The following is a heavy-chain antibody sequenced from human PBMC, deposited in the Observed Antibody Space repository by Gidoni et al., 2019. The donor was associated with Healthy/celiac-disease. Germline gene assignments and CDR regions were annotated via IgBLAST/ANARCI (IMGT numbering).Heavy chain of an antibody. CDR1: GYRFTSYW. D-gene: IGHD2-2*01. J-gene: IGHJ5*02. Sequence: EVQLVQSGAEVKKPGESLKISCKGSGYRFTSYWIGWVRQMPGKGLEWMGIIYPGDSDTRYSPSFQGQVTISADKSISTAYLQWSSLKASDTAMYYCARRYCSSTSCPNWFDPWGQGTLVTVSS. V-gene: IGHV5-51*01. CDR3: ARRYCSSTSCPNWFDP. CDR2: IYPGDSDT.